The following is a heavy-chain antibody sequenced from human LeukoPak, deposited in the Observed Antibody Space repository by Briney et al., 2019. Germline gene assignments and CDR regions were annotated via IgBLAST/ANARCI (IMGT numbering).Heavy chain of an antibody. CDR1: GYTLTGYY. CDR2: INPNSGDT. CDR3: AAVGGSGWYDY. J-gene: IGHJ4*02. Sequence: GASVKVPCKASGYTLTGYYIHWVRQAPRQGLEWMGWINPNSGDTNYAQKFQGRVTMTRDTSISTAYMELSRLRSDDTAVYSCAAVGGSGWYDYWGQGTLVAVSS. V-gene: IGHV1-2*02. D-gene: IGHD6-19*01.